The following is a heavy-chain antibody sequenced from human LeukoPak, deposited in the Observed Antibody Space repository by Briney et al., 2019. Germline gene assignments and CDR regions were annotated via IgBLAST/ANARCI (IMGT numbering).Heavy chain of an antibody. CDR1: GYTFTGYY. CDR2: INPNSGGT. D-gene: IGHD6-19*01. CDR3: ARDWYQGSPRPGAVAGNLYDY. J-gene: IGHJ4*02. Sequence: ASVKVSCKASGYTFTGYYMHWVRQAPGQGLEWMGWINPNSGGTNYAQKFQGRVTMTRDTSISTAYMELSRLRSDDTAVYYCARDWYQGSPRPGAVAGNLYDYWGQGTLVTVSS. V-gene: IGHV1-2*02.